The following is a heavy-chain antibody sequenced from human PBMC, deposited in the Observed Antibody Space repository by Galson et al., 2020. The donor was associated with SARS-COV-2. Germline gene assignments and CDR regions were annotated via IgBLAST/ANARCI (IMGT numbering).Heavy chain of an antibody. D-gene: IGHD6-13*01. V-gene: IGHV1-24*01. CDR1: GYTLTELS. CDR2: FDPEDGEP. J-gene: IGHJ5*02. Sequence: ASVPVSCKVSGYTLTELSMHWVRQPHGKGLEWMDGFDPEDGEPIYAQTFQGRVTMTEDTSTDTAYMELSSLRSEDTAVYYCATAPGIAAAGTGWFDPWGQGTLVTVSS. CDR3: ATAPGIAAAGTGWFDP.